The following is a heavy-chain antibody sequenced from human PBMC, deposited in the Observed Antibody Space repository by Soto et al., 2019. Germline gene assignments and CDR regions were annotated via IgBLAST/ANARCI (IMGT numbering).Heavy chain of an antibody. CDR1: GGSFSGYY. V-gene: IGHV4-34*01. Sequence: SETLSLTCAVYGGSFSGYYWSWIRQPPGKGLEWIGEINHSGSTNYNPSLKSRVTISVDKSKNQFSLKLSSVTAADTAVYYCARVGYYGSGSYYTLHPYYYYYGMDVWGQGTTVT. J-gene: IGHJ6*02. CDR3: ARVGYYGSGSYYTLHPYYYYYGMDV. CDR2: INHSGST. D-gene: IGHD3-10*01.